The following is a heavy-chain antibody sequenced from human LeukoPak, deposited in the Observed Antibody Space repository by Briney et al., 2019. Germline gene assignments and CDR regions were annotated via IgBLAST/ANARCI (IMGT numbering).Heavy chain of an antibody. J-gene: IGHJ5*02. V-gene: IGHV4-59*01. Sequence: SETLSLTCTVSGGSISSYYWSWIRQPPGKGLEWIGYIYYSGSTNYNPSLKSRVTISVDTSKNQFSLKLSSVTAADTAVYYCARKHGPAPWFDPWGQGTLVTVSS. CDR3: ARKHGPAPWFDP. D-gene: IGHD1-14*01. CDR1: GGSISSYY. CDR2: IYYSGST.